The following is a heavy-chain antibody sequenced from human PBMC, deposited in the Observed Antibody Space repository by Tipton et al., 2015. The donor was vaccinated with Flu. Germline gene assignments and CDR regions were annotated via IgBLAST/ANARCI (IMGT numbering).Heavy chain of an antibody. CDR1: GFTFSSYA. CDR2: ISGNTVNT. Sequence: SLRLSCTASGFTFSSYAMSWVRQAPGKGLEWVSTISGNTVNTYYADSVKGRFTISRDNSKNTLYLQMNSLRAEDTAVYYCAKDKNEFYDFENWAQGTLVTVSS. CDR3: AKDKNEFYDFEN. J-gene: IGHJ4*02. D-gene: IGHD2/OR15-2a*01. V-gene: IGHV3-23*01.